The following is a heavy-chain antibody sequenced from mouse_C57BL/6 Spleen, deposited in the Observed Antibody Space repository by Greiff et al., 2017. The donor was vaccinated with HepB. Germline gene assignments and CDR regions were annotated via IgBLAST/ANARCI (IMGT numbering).Heavy chain of an antibody. J-gene: IGHJ1*03. CDR2: ISSGSSTI. Sequence: VQLKESGGGLVKPGGSLKLSCAASGFTFSDYGMHWVRQAPEKGLEWVAYISSGSSTIYYADTVKGRFTISRDNAKNTLFLQMTSLRSEDTAMYYCARNDYYGSDWYFDVWGTGTTVTVSS. D-gene: IGHD1-1*01. CDR3: ARNDYYGSDWYFDV. CDR1: GFTFSDYG. V-gene: IGHV5-17*01.